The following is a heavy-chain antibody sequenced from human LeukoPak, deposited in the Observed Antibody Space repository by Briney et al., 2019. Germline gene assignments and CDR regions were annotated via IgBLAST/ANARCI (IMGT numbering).Heavy chain of an antibody. J-gene: IGHJ2*01. CDR3: AKTPSDIVVVPAAMPVHYWCFDL. CDR1: GGSISSYY. CDR2: IYYSGST. V-gene: IGHV4-59*08. Sequence: SETLSLTCTVSGGSISSYYWSWIRQPPGKGLEWIGYIYYSGSTNYNPSLKSRVTISVDTSKNQFSLKLSSVTAADTAVYYCAKTPSDIVVVPAAMPVHYWCFDLWGRGTLVTVSS. D-gene: IGHD2-2*01.